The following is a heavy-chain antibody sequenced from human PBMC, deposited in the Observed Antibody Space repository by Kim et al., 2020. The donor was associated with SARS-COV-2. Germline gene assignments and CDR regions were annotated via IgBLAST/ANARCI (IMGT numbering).Heavy chain of an antibody. Sequence: GGSLRLSCAASGFTFSSHWMHWVRQAPGKGLVWVSRINSDGSTTSYADSVKGRFTISRDNAKNTLYLQMNSLRAEDTAVYYCGRRQFTSGWYYFDYCGQGALVTVSS. V-gene: IGHV3-74*01. CDR3: GRRQFTSGWYYFDY. CDR2: INSDGSTT. J-gene: IGHJ4*02. D-gene: IGHD6-19*01. CDR1: GFTFSSHW.